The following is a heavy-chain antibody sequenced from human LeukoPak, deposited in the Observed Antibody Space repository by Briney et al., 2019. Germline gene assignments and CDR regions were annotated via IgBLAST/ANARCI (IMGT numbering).Heavy chain of an antibody. D-gene: IGHD3-22*01. V-gene: IGHV1-18*01. CDR3: ARVTTYYYDSSGYPVYDAFDI. J-gene: IGHJ3*02. Sequence: ASVKVSCKASGYTFTIYGISWVRQAPGQGLEWMGWISAYNGNTNYAQKLQGRVTMTTDTSTSTAYMELRSLRSDDTAVYYCARVTTYYYDSSGYPVYDAFDIWGQGTMVTVSS. CDR1: GYTFTIYG. CDR2: ISAYNGNT.